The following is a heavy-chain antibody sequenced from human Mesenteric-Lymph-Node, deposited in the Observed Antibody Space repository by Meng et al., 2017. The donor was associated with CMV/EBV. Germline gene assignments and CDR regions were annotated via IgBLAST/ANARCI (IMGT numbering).Heavy chain of an antibody. D-gene: IGHD5-18*01. CDR1: GGSISSGSYY. J-gene: IGHJ5*02. CDR2: IYYSREN. V-gene: IGHV4-31*03. CDR3: ARERDTRWFDP. Sequence: APLPVSARGLVKPSESISLTCCVSGGSISSGSYYWSLIRHHPGKGLECIGYIYYSRENDYNPSLKSRVTISMDTSKNQFSLKLSSVTAADTAVYYCARERDTRWFDPWGRGTLVTVSS.